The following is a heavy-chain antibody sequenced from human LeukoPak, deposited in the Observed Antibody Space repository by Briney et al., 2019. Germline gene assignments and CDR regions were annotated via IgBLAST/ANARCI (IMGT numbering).Heavy chain of an antibody. CDR1: GGSFSGYY. J-gene: IGHJ4*02. V-gene: IGHV4-34*01. D-gene: IGHD3-10*01. Sequence: PSETLSITCAVYGGSFSGYYWSWIRQPPGNGLEWIGEINHSGSTNYNPSLKSRVTISVDTSKNQFSLKLSSVTAADTAVYYCARYYYGSGSSPLDYWGQGTLVTVSS. CDR2: INHSGST. CDR3: ARYYYGSGSSPLDY.